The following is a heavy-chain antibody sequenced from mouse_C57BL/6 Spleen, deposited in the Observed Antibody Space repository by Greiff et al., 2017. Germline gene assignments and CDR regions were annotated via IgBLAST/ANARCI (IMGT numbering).Heavy chain of an antibody. CDR2: IYPGSGST. J-gene: IGHJ3*01. D-gene: IGHD1-1*01. Sequence: QVQLQQPGAELVKPGASVTMSCKASGYTFTSYWITWVKQRPGQGLEWIGDIYPGSGSTTYNEKFKSKATLTVDTSSSTAYMQLSSLTSEDSAVYYCARSRGSIPAWFADWGQGTLVTVSA. CDR3: ARSRGSIPAWFAD. CDR1: GYTFTSYW. V-gene: IGHV1-55*01.